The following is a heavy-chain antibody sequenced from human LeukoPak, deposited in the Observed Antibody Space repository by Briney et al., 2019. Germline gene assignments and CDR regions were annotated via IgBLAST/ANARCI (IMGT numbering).Heavy chain of an antibody. CDR1: GGTFSSYA. V-gene: IGHV1-69*06. Sequence: SVKVSCKASGGTFSSYAISWVRQAPGQGLEWMGGIIPVFGTANYAQKFQGRVTITADKSTSTAYMELSSLRSEDTAVYYCARCLYCSGGSCYSDYYYYYMDVWGKGTTVTVSS. J-gene: IGHJ6*03. CDR3: ARCLYCSGGSCYSDYYYYYMDV. D-gene: IGHD2-15*01. CDR2: IIPVFGTA.